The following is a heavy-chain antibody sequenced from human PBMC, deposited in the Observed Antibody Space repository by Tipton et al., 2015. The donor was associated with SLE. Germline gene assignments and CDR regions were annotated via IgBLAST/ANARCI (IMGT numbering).Heavy chain of an antibody. J-gene: IGHJ3*02. D-gene: IGHD6-25*01. CDR2: NYYSGST. Sequence: LRLSCAASGFTFSTYAMHWVRQAPGKGLEWIGYNYYSGSTNYNPSLKSRVTISVDTSKNQFSLKLSSVTAADTAVYYCARRGGDAFDIWGQGTMVTVSS. CDR1: GFTFSTYA. V-gene: IGHV4-59*01. CDR3: ARRGGDAFDI.